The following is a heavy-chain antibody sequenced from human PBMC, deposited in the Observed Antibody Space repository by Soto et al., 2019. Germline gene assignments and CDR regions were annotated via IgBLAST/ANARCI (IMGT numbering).Heavy chain of an antibody. J-gene: IGHJ4*02. CDR3: TRGRNSGDGYNGGGY. Sequence: ASVMVSCKASGYTFTSFDINWVRQATGQGLEWMGWMNPNSGHTGYAQKFQGRVTMTRDTSISTAYMELSSLRYEDTAVYYCTRGRNSGDGYNGGGYWGQGTLVTVSS. D-gene: IGHD1-1*01. V-gene: IGHV1-8*01. CDR1: GYTFTSFD. CDR2: MNPNSGHT.